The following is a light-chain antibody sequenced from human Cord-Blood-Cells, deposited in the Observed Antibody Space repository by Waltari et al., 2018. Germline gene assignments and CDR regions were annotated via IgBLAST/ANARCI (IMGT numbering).Light chain of an antibody. CDR3: QQYGSSPT. V-gene: IGKV3-20*01. J-gene: IGKJ1*01. Sequence: SCTAIQLASRSSLAVVQQKRGQARRLLIYGASSRATGIPGRISGSGDGTGVTLTISRLEPEEFQVYYCQQYGSSPTFREGTK. CDR2: GAS. CDR1: QLASRSS.